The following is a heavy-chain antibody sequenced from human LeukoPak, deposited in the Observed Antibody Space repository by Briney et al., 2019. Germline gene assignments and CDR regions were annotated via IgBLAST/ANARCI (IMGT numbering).Heavy chain of an antibody. CDR3: AHRAPTRHCSGGSCYLSYYYYMDV. D-gene: IGHD2-15*01. CDR1: GGSFSGYY. V-gene: IGHV4-34*01. CDR2: INHSGST. J-gene: IGHJ6*03. Sequence: SETLSLTCAVYGGSFSGYYWSWIRQPPGKGLEWIGEINHSGSTNYNPSLKSRVTISVDTSKNQFSLKLSPVTAADTAVYYCAHRAPTRHCSGGSCYLSYYYYMDVWGKGTTVTVSS.